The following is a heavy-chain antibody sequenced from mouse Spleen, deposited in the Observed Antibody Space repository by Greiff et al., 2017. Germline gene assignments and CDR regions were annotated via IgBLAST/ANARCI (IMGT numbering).Heavy chain of an antibody. J-gene: IGHJ3*01. D-gene: IGHD4-1*01. CDR2: ISNGGGST. CDR1: GFTFSDYY. V-gene: IGHV5-12*01. Sequence: EVQVVESGGGLVQPGGSLKLSCAASGFTFSDYYMYWVRQTPEKRLEWVAYISNGGGSTYYPDTVKGRFTISRDNAKNTLYLQMSRLKSEDTAMYYCARRGSGAFAYWGQGTLVTVSA. CDR3: ARRGSGAFAY.